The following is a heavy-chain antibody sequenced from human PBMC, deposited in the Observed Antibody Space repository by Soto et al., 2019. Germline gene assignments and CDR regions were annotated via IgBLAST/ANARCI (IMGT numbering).Heavy chain of an antibody. V-gene: IGHV1-69*13. CDR1: GGTFSSYA. J-gene: IGHJ6*02. CDR2: IIPIFGTA. Sequence: SVKVSCKASGGTFSSYAISWVRQAPGQGLEWMGGIIPIFGTANYAQKFQGRVTITADESTSTAYMELSSLRSEDTAVYYCASPNYYIFPWPYYYVMDVRGQGTTVTVSS. D-gene: IGHD3-9*01. CDR3: ASPNYYIFPWPYYYVMDV.